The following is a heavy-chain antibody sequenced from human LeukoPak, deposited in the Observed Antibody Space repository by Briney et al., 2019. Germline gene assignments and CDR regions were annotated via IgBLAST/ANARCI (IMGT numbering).Heavy chain of an antibody. D-gene: IGHD6-13*01. CDR2: FDPEDGET. J-gene: IGHJ5*02. V-gene: IGHV1-24*01. CDR1: GGTFSSYA. Sequence: ASVKVSCKASGGTFSSYAISWVRQAPGQGLEWMGGFDPEDGETIYAQKFQGRVTMTEDTSTDTAYMELSSLRSEDTAVYYCATVLTGYSSSWFASWFDPWGQGTLVTVSS. CDR3: ATVLTGYSSSWFASWFDP.